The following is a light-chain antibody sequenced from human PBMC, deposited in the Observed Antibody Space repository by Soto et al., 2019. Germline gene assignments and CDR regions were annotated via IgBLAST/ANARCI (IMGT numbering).Light chain of an antibody. CDR1: QSVRSNY. CDR2: GSS. CDR3: QQYGGSPIT. V-gene: IGKV3-20*01. Sequence: EIVLTQSPGTLSLSPGERATLSCRASQSVRSNYLAWYQQKPGQAPRLLIYGSSSRATGIPDRFSGSGSGTDFALTISRLEPEDFAVYYCQQYGGSPITFGQGTRLEIK. J-gene: IGKJ5*01.